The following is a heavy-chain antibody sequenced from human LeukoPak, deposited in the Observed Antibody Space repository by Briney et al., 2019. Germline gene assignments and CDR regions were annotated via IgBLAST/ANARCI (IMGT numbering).Heavy chain of an antibody. J-gene: IGHJ6*02. Sequence: ASVKVSCKASGYTXSDYYMHWVRQAPGQGLEWMGWINPNSGGTNYAQNFQGRVTMTRDTSISTAYMELSRLRSDDTAVYYCARDGDSYGYYYYGMDVWGQGTTVTVSS. CDR2: INPNSGGT. CDR1: GYTXSDYY. V-gene: IGHV1-2*02. CDR3: ARDGDSYGYYYYGMDV. D-gene: IGHD5-18*01.